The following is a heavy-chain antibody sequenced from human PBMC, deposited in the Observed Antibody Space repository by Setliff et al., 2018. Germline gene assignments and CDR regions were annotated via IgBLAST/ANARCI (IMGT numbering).Heavy chain of an antibody. V-gene: IGHV3-53*01. J-gene: IGHJ4*02. Sequence: GGSLRLSCEVSGFIVSNNEMSWVRQAPGKGLEWVSVTYSNGATNYADSVKGRFIISRDNSKNTLYLQMNSLRGEDTALYYCRLWFGETSRDYWGQGTLVTVSS. CDR1: GFIVSNNE. CDR3: RLWFGETSRDY. CDR2: TYSNGAT. D-gene: IGHD3-10*01.